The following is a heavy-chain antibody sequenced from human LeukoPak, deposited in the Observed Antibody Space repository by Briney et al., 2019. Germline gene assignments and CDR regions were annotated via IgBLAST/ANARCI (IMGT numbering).Heavy chain of an antibody. D-gene: IGHD6-19*01. CDR1: GFTFSSYG. V-gene: IGHV3-30*02. CDR2: IRYDGSNK. J-gene: IGHJ5*02. Sequence: PGGSLRLSCAASGFTFSSYGMHWVRQAPGKGLEWVAFIRYDGSNKYYADSVKGRFTISRDNSKNTLYLQMNSLRAEDTAVYYCAKDEYSSGWSKNRRGVGTGWFDPWGQGTLVTVSS. CDR3: AKDEYSSGWSKNRRGVGTGWFDP.